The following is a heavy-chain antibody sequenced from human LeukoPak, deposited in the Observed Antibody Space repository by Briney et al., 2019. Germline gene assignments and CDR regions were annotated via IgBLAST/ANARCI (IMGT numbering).Heavy chain of an antibody. CDR2: IYYSGST. CDR1: GGSISSRSYY. D-gene: IGHD2-2*01. J-gene: IGHJ4*02. V-gene: IGHV4-39*01. Sequence: SETLSLTCTVSGGSISSRSYYWGWIRQPPGKGLEWIGSIYYSGSTNYNPSLKSRVTISEDTSKNQFSLNLTSVTAADTAVYYCARRGYCSSTTCYAGGGFDYWGQGTPVTVSS. CDR3: ARRGYCSSTTCYAGGGFDY.